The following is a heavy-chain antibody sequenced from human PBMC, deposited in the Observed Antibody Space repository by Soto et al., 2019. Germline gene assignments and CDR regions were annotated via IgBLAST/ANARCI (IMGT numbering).Heavy chain of an antibody. D-gene: IGHD4-17*01. J-gene: IGHJ2*01. CDR3: ARWAPSLDGASNTHCWYCDL. Sequence: QVQLVESGGGLVKPGESLRLSCVASGFTFGDHFMSWIRQAPGKGLEWVSYISTTVTTTYYADAVEGRFTISRDNAKNSLYLQMHSLRAEDTAVYYWARWAPSLDGASNTHCWYCDLWCRGTLVTVSS. V-gene: IGHV3-11*01. CDR2: ISTTVTTT. CDR1: GFTFGDHF.